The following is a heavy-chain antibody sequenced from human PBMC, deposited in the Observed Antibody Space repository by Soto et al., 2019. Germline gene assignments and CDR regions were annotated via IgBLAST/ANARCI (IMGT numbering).Heavy chain of an antibody. J-gene: IGHJ6*02. CDR1: GFTFSGYW. Sequence: EVQLVESGGGLVQPGGSLRLSCAASGFTFSGYWMSWVRQAPGKGLEWVANIKQDGSEQFYVDSVKGRFTISKDNAKNSLYLQMNSLRAEDTAVYYCAREAVWGQGTTVTVSS. CDR2: IKQDGSEQ. V-gene: IGHV3-7*05. CDR3: AREAV.